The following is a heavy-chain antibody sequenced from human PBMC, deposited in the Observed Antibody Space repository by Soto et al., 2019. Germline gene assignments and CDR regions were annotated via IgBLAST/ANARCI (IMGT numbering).Heavy chain of an antibody. Sequence: SETLSLTCAVSGGSISSSNWWSWVRQPPGKGLEWIGEIYHSGSTNYNPSLKSRVTISVDKSKNQFSLQLSSVTAADTAVYYCASRPARSGYYIDYWGQGTLVTVSS. CDR1: GGSISSSNW. CDR2: IYHSGST. D-gene: IGHD3-3*01. CDR3: ASRPARSGYYIDY. V-gene: IGHV4-4*02. J-gene: IGHJ4*02.